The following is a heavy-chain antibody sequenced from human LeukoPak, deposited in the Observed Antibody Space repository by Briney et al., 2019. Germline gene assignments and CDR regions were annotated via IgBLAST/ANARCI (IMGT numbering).Heavy chain of an antibody. V-gene: IGHV3-66*01. D-gene: IGHD2-15*01. Sequence: GGSLRLSCAASGFTFSSYAMSWVRQAPGKGLEWVSVIYSGGSTYYADSVKGRFTISRDNSKNTLYLQMNSLRAEDTAVYYCARDRMGSGYYGMDVWGQGTTVTVSS. CDR3: ARDRMGSGYYGMDV. J-gene: IGHJ6*02. CDR2: IYSGGST. CDR1: GFTFSSYA.